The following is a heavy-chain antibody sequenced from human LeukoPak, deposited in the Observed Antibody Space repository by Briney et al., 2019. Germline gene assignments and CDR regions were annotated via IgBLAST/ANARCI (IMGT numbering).Heavy chain of an antibody. V-gene: IGHV3-21*01. D-gene: IGHD6-19*01. CDR3: AISGGPGIAVGDGDFDY. CDR1: GFTFSSYS. Sequence: GGSLRLSCAASGFTFSSYSMNWVRQAPGKGLEWVSSISSSSSYIYYADSVKGRFTISRDNDKNSLYLQMNSLRAEDTAVYYCAISGGPGIAVGDGDFDYWGQGTLVTVSS. CDR2: ISSSSSYI. J-gene: IGHJ4*02.